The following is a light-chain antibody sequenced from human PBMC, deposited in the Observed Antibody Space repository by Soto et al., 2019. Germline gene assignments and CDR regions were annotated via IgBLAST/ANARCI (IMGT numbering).Light chain of an antibody. J-gene: IGKJ1*01. V-gene: IGKV1-5*03. CDR3: QHYNSYSEA. CDR2: KES. CDR1: QSISSW. Sequence: DIQMTQSPSTLSRSVGDRVTITCRASQSISSWLAWYQQKPGKAPKLLIYKESTLKSGVPSRFSGSGSGTEFTLTISSLQPDDFATYYCQHYNSYSEAFGQGTKVDSK.